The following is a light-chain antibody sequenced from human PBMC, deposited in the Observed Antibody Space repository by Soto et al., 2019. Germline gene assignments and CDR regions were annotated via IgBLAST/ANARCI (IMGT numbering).Light chain of an antibody. V-gene: IGLV1-40*01. J-gene: IGLJ1*01. CDR1: SSNIGAGYD. CDR3: PSYDSSLGGNYV. Sequence: QSVLSQPPSVSGAPGQRVTISCTGSSSNIGAGYDAHWFQQVPGTAPKLLIYGSTNRPSGVPDRFSGSKSGTSASLAITGLQAEDEADYYCPSYDSSLGGNYVFGTGTKLTVL. CDR2: GST.